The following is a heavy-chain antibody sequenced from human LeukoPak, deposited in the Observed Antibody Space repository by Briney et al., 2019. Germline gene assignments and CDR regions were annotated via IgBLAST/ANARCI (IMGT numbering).Heavy chain of an antibody. Sequence: PSETLSLTCAVYGGSFSGYYWSWIRQPPGKGLEWIGEINHSGSTNYNPSLKSRVTISVDTSKNQFSLKLSSVTAADTAVYYCASGGRYPDYWGQGTLVTVSS. J-gene: IGHJ4*02. V-gene: IGHV4-34*01. CDR1: GGSFSGYY. CDR2: INHSGST. CDR3: ASGGRYPDY. D-gene: IGHD3-16*02.